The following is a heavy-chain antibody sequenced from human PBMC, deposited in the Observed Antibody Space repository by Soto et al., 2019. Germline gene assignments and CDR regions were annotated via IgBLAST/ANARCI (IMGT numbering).Heavy chain of an antibody. CDR3: ANNIAARYFDY. V-gene: IGHV3-23*01. J-gene: IGHJ4*02. D-gene: IGHD6-6*01. Sequence: GGSLRLSCAASGFTFSDYAMSWVRQAPGKGLEWVSAISGSGGSTYYADSVKGRFTISRDNSKNTLYLQMNSLRAEDTAVYYCANNIAARYFDYWGQGTLVTVSS. CDR1: GFTFSDYA. CDR2: ISGSGGST.